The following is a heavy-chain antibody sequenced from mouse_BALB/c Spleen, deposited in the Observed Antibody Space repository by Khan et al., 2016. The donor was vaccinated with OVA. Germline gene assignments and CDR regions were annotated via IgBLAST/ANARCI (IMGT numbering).Heavy chain of an antibody. J-gene: IGHJ4*01. CDR1: GYTFTDYA. CDR3: ARGDFLLRLRAMDY. D-gene: IGHD1-2*01. CDR2: ISTYNVNT. Sequence: QVQLKESGPEVVRPGVSVTISCKGSGYTFTDYALHWVKQSRAKSLEWIGIISTYNVNTYYNQKFQGKATMTVDKSSSTAYMELARLTSVDSAIYYCARGDFLLRLRAMDYWGQGTSVTVSS. V-gene: IGHV1S137*01.